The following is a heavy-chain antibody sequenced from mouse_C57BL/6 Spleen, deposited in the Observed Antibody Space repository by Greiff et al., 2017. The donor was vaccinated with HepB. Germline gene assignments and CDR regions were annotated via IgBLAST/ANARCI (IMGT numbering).Heavy chain of an antibody. Sequence: ESGPGLVKPSQSLSLTCSVTGYSITSGYYWNWIRQFPGNKLEWMGYISYDGSNNYNPSLKNRISITRDTSKNQFFLKLNSVTTEDTATYYCAKGGNYPYYYAMDYWGQGTSVTVSS. CDR2: ISYDGSN. J-gene: IGHJ4*01. D-gene: IGHD2-1*01. CDR1: GYSITSGYY. V-gene: IGHV3-6*01. CDR3: AKGGNYPYYYAMDY.